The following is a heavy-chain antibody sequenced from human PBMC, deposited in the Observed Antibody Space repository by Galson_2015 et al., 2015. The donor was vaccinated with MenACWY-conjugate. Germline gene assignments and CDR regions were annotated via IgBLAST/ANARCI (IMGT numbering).Heavy chain of an antibody. CDR2: ISAYNGNT. V-gene: IGHV1-18*01. D-gene: IGHD4-17*01. CDR3: ARATPNQYGDYGDY. Sequence: SVKVSCKASGYTFTNYGISWVRQAPGQGLEWMGWISAYNGNTNHAQKLQGRVAVTTDTSTSTAYMELRSLRSDDTAVYFCARATPNQYGDYGDYWGRGTLVTVSS. CDR1: GYTFTNYG. J-gene: IGHJ4*02.